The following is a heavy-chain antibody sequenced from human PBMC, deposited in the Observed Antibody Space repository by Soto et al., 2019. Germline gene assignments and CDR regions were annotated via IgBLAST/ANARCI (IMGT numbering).Heavy chain of an antibody. D-gene: IGHD1-26*01. CDR3: ARGRGAAADDFDF. CDR1: GFTFSDYY. CDR2: TSRSTVRT. J-gene: IGHJ4*02. V-gene: IGHV3-11*05. Sequence: QVQLVESGGRLVKPGGSLRLSCAVSGFTFSDYYITWIRQAPGKGLEWGSYTSRSTVRTNYADSVQGRFTISRDNAKNALLLQMNSLRAEDTTVYYCARGRGAAADDFDFWGQGTLVTVSS.